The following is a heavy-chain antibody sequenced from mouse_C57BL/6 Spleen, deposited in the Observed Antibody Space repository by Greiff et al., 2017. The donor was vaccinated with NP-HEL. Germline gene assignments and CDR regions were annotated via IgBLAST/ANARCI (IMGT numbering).Heavy chain of an antibody. CDR1: GYTFTDYN. D-gene: IGHD1-1*01. CDR3: ASAGDITTVIHYCALDY. CDR2: INPNNGGT. Sequence: EVKLMESGPELVKPGASVKIPCKASGYTFTDYNMDWVKQSHGKSLEWIGDINPNNGGTIYNQKFKGKATLTVDKSSSTAYMELRSLTSEDSAVYDCASAGDITTVIHYCALDYWGQGTSVTVSS. J-gene: IGHJ4*01. V-gene: IGHV1-18*01.